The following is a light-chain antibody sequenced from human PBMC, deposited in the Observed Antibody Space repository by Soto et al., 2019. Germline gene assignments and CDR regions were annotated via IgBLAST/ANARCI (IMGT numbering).Light chain of an antibody. CDR1: SGDVGGYNH. CDR3: KSFATTFYV. J-gene: IGLJ1*01. CDR2: DVS. Sequence: QSVLTQPASVSGSPGQSITISCTGTSGDVGGYNHVSWYQQHPGKAPKLLIYDVSNRPSGVSNRYSASKSGNTASLTISGLQAEDEADYYCKSFATTFYVFGTGTKVTVL. V-gene: IGLV2-14*03.